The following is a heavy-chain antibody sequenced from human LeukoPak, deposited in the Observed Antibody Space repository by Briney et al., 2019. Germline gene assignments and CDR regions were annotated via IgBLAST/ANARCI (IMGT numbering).Heavy chain of an antibody. CDR2: INWNGGST. CDR3: ARGSSGYYDEHDC. Sequence: PGGSLRLSCAASGFTFDDYGMSWVRQAPGKGLEWVSGINWNGGSTGYADSVKVRFTISRDNAKNSLYLQVNSLRAEDTALYYCARGSSGYYDEHDCWGQGTLVTVSS. V-gene: IGHV3-20*04. D-gene: IGHD3-22*01. J-gene: IGHJ4*02. CDR1: GFTFDDYG.